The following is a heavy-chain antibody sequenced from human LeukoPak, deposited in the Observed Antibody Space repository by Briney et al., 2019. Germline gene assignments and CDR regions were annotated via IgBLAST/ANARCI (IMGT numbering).Heavy chain of an antibody. V-gene: IGHV1-2*06. Sequence: ASVKVSCKASGYTFTGYYMHWLRQAPGQGLEWMGRINPNSGGTNYAQKFQGRVTMTRDTSISTAYMELSRLRSDDTAVYYCARLTTVTKFYYWGRGTLVTVSS. CDR3: ARLTTVTKFYY. D-gene: IGHD4-11*01. CDR2: INPNSGGT. CDR1: GYTFTGYY. J-gene: IGHJ4*02.